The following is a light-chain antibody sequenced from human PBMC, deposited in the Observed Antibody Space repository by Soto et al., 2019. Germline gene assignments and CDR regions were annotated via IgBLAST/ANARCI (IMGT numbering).Light chain of an antibody. CDR3: EQYDNLPFT. V-gene: IGKV1-33*01. CDR2: DAS. CDR1: QDISNY. Sequence: DIQMTQSPSSLSASVGDRVTITCQASQDISNYLNWYQQKPGKAPKLLIYDASNLETGVPSRFSGRGSGTDFTFTNSSLQPEDIATYYCEQYDNLPFTFGPGTKVESK. J-gene: IGKJ3*01.